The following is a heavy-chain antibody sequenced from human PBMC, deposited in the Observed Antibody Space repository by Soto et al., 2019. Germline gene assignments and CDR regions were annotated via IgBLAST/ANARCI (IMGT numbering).Heavy chain of an antibody. CDR3: ARDRSGWAVAQLIRPFQH. J-gene: IGHJ1*01. CDR1: GYTFTSYG. Sequence: ASVKVSCKASGYTFTSYGISLVRQAPGQGHEWMGWISAYNGNTNYAQKLQGRVTMTTDTSTSTAYLELRSLRSDDTAVYYCARDRSGWAVAQLIRPFQHWGQGTLVTVSS. CDR2: ISAYNGNT. V-gene: IGHV1-18*01. D-gene: IGHD6-19*01.